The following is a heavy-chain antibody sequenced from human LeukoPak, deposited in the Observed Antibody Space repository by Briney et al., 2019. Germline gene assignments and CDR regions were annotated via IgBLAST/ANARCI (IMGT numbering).Heavy chain of an antibody. CDR3: ARDPRYYYDSSGRADAFDI. J-gene: IGHJ3*02. V-gene: IGHV3-53*01. CDR1: GFTFSSYA. CDR2: IYSGGST. D-gene: IGHD3-22*01. Sequence: GGSLRLSCAASGFTFSSYAMSWVRQAPGKGLEWVSVIYSGGSTYYADSVKGRFTISRDNSKNTLYLQMNSLRAEDTAVYYCARDPRYYYDSSGRADAFDIWGQGTMVTVSS.